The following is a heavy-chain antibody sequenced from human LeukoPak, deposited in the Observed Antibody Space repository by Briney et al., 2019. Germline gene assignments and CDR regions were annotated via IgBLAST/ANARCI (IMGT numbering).Heavy chain of an antibody. Sequence: SETLSLTCTVSGGSISSYYWSWIRQPPGKGLEWIGYIYYSGSTNYNPSLKSRVTISVDTSKNQFSLKLSSVTAADTAVYYCARVLRCSSTSCRGSSSDPWGQGTLVTVSS. CDR2: IYYSGST. CDR1: GGSISSYY. V-gene: IGHV4-59*01. CDR3: ARVLRCSSTSCRGSSSDP. D-gene: IGHD2-2*01. J-gene: IGHJ5*02.